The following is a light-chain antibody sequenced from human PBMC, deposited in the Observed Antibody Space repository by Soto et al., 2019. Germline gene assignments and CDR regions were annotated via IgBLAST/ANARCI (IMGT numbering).Light chain of an antibody. Sequence: DIQMTQSPSTLSASVGDRVTITCRASQSINTWLAWYQQKPGKAPKLLVYAASSLQSGVPSRFSGSGSGTDFTLTISSLQPEDFATYYCQQYGSSGTFGQGTKVDIK. CDR3: QQYGSSGT. CDR1: QSINTW. V-gene: IGKV1-5*01. CDR2: AAS. J-gene: IGKJ1*01.